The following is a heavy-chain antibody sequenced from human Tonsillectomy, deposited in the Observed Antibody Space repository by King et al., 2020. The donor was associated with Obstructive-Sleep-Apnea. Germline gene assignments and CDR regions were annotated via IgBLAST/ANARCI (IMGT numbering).Heavy chain of an antibody. CDR2: IKSKTDVGTT. J-gene: IGHJ5*02. D-gene: IGHD2-2*01. CDR1: VFTFSNAW. Sequence: QLVQSGGGLVKPGGSLRLSCAASVFTFSNAWMSWVRQAPGKGLEWVGRIKSKTDVGTTDYAAPVKGRFIILRDDSKNTLYLQMNSLKTEDTAVYYCTTDGCSSTSCYDNWFDPWGQGTLVTVSS. CDR3: TTDGCSSTSCYDNWFDP. V-gene: IGHV3-15*01.